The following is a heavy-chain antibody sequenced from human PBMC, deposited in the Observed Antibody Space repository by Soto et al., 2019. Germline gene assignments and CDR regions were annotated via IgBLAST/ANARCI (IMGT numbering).Heavy chain of an antibody. Sequence: SETLSLTCTVSGASISGFYWSWLRPPDGKGLEWIGRIYDTGTTEYNPSLKSRVMLSVDTAKKQFSRTLRYVTAGDTAVYYCVRDGTKTLRDCSEPWAQGIWVT. D-gene: IGHD1-1*01. CDR2: IYDTGTT. J-gene: IGHJ5*02. V-gene: IGHV4-4*07. CDR3: VRDGTKTLRDCSEP. CDR1: GASISGFY.